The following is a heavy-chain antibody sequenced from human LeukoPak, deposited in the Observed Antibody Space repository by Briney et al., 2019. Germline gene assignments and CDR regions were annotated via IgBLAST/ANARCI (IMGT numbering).Heavy chain of an antibody. CDR1: GGSFSGYY. J-gene: IGHJ6*03. CDR2: INHSGST. Sequence: SETLSLTCAVYGGSFSGYYWSWIRQPPGKGLEWIGEINHSGSTNHNPSLKSRVTISVDTSKNQFSLKLSSVTAADTAVYYCAREKYSGYDYPSYYYYYMDVWGKGTTVTVSS. V-gene: IGHV4-34*01. CDR3: AREKYSGYDYPSYYYYYMDV. D-gene: IGHD5-12*01.